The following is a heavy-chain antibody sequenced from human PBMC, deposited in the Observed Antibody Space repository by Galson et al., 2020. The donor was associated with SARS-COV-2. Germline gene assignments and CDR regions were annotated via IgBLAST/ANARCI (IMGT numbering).Heavy chain of an antibody. J-gene: IGHJ3*02. CDR1: GITFSSYA. CDR2: ITGTGYST. Sequence: GESLKISCAASGITFSSYAMSWVRQAPGKGLQWVSGITGTGYSTYYADSVKGRFTISRDNSKNTLYLQMNSLRAEDTAIYYCAKTMVYYGSGSYNRRDVKAFDIWGQGTMVTVAS. D-gene: IGHD3-10*01. CDR3: AKTMVYYGSGSYNRRDVKAFDI. V-gene: IGHV3-23*01.